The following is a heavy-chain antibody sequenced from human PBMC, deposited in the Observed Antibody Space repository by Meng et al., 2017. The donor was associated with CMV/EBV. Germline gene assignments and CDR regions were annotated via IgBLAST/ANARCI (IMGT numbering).Heavy chain of an antibody. D-gene: IGHD3-22*01. CDR3: AKAGYYYDSSGYYGFDY. CDR2: IYSGGST. V-gene: IGHV3-53*01. CDR1: GFTVSSNY. Sequence: VVSVGGFTQPGGSLRLPCAASGFTVSSNYMSWVRQAPGKGLEWVSVIYSGGSTYYADSVKGRFTISRDNSKNTLYLQMNSLRAEDTAVYYCAKAGYYYDSSGYYGFDYWGQGTLVTVSS. J-gene: IGHJ4*02.